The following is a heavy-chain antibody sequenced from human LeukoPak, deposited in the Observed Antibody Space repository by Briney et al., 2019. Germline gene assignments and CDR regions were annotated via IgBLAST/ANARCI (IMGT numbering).Heavy chain of an antibody. CDR3: ARDKAGTTPYYYYCMDV. D-gene: IGHD1-14*01. J-gene: IGHJ6*03. V-gene: IGHV3-66*01. Sequence: PGGSLRLSCAASGLTVSSNHMAWVRQAPGKGLEWVSVIYTGGITYYADSVQGRFTISRDNSKNTVYLQMNSLRAEDTAVYYCARDKAGTTPYYYYCMDVWGKGTTVTVSS. CDR2: IYTGGIT. CDR1: GLTVSSNH.